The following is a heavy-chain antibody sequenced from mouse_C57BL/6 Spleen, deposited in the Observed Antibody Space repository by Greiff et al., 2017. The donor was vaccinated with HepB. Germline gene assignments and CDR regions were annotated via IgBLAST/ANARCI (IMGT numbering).Heavy chain of an antibody. Sequence: EVQLQQSGPELVKPGASVKISCKASGYTFTDYYMNWVKQSHGKSLEWIGDINPNNGGTSYNQKCKGKATLTVDKSSSTAYMELRSLTSEDSAVYYCARELLLRPDYYAMDYWGQGTSVTVSS. CDR2: INPNNGGT. CDR3: ARELLLRPDYYAMDY. V-gene: IGHV1-26*01. CDR1: GYTFTDYY. D-gene: IGHD1-1*01. J-gene: IGHJ4*01.